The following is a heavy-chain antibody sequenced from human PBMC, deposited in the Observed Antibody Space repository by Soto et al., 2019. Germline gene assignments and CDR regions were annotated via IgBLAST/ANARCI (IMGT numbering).Heavy chain of an antibody. V-gene: IGHV3-9*01. CDR1: GFTFDDYA. J-gene: IGHJ4*02. Sequence: EVQLVESGGGLVQPGRSLRLSCAASGFTFDDYAMHWVRQAPGKGLEWVSGISWNSGSIGYADSVKGRFTISRDNAKNFLYLQMNSLRAEDTALYYCAKIGIAAAGQPGGNFDYWGQGPLVTVSS. CDR3: AKIGIAAAGQPGGNFDY. D-gene: IGHD6-13*01. CDR2: ISWNSGSI.